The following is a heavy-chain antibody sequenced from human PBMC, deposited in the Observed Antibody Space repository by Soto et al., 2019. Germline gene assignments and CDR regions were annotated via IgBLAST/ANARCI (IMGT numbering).Heavy chain of an antibody. V-gene: IGHV1-46*01. CDR3: ARSYTPMELLTDALDN. Sequence: QVQLVQSGAEVKKPGASVKLSCKASGYTFTKYSMQWVRQAPGQGLEWMGIINPSGGSTTYAEKFQGRVTMTRDTSTNTVYMELSSLRSEDTAGFYCARSYTPMELLTDALDNWGQGTLVTVSS. D-gene: IGHD3-10*01. J-gene: IGHJ4*02. CDR2: INPSGGST. CDR1: GYTFTKYS.